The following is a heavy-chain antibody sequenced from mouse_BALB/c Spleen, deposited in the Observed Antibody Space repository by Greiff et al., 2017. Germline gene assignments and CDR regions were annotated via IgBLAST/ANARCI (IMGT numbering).Heavy chain of an antibody. CDR2: INPDSSTI. D-gene: IGHD2-1*01. Sequence: DVMLVESGGGLVQPGGSLKLSCAASGFDFSRYWMSWVRQAPGKGLEWIGEINPDSSTINYTPSLKDKFIISRDNAKNTLYLQMSKVRSEDTALYYCARPDYGNYVWYFDVWGAGTTVTVSS. J-gene: IGHJ1*01. CDR1: GFDFSRYW. CDR3: ARPDYGNYVWYFDV. V-gene: IGHV4-1*02.